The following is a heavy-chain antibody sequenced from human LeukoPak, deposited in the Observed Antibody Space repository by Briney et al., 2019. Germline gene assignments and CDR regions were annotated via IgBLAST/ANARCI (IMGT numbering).Heavy chain of an antibody. J-gene: IGHJ5*02. CDR3: ARGDFHSNWFDP. D-gene: IGHD3-3*01. CDR1: GGTFSSYA. CDR2: IIPVLGIA. V-gene: IGHV1-69*04. Sequence: SVKVSCKASGGTFSSYAISWVRQAPGQGLEFMGRIIPVLGIANIAQKFQGRVTLTADKSTSTAYMELNSLRSEGTAVYYCARGDFHSNWFDPWGQGTLVTVPS.